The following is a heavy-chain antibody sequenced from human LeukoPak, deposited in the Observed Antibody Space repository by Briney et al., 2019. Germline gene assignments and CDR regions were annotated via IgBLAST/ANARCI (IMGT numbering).Heavy chain of an antibody. CDR2: ISGGGGST. J-gene: IGHJ4*02. Sequence: GGSLRLSCAASGLTFSTYAMNWVRQAPGKGLEWVSGISGGGGSTYYGDSVKGRFTISRDNSKNTLYLQMNSLRVEDTARYYCAKDRATVTTCFDYWGQGTLVTVSP. CDR1: GLTFSTYA. V-gene: IGHV3-23*01. CDR3: AKDRATVTTCFDY. D-gene: IGHD4-17*01.